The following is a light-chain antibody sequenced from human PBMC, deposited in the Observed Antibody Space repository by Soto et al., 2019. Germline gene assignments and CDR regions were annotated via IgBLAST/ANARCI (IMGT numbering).Light chain of an antibody. CDR1: QTIDSW. CDR3: QQYHIYSGT. CDR2: KAS. V-gene: IGKV1-5*03. J-gene: IGKJ1*01. Sequence: QMTPSPSPLSASVGDRVTITCRASQTIDSWLAWYQQRPGKPPNLLIYKASTLASGVPSRFSGSGSGTEFTLAINSLQPDDFATYYCQQYHIYSGTFGQGTKVDIK.